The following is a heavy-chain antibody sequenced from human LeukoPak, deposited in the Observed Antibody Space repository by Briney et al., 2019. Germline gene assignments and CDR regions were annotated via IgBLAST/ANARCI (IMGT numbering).Heavy chain of an antibody. CDR2: ISSTSSTI. J-gene: IGHJ3*02. D-gene: IGHD6-13*01. V-gene: IGHV3-48*04. Sequence: SGGSLRLSCAASGFTFSSYSMNWVRQAPGKGLEWVSYISSTSSTIYYADSVEGRFTISRDNAKKSLYLQMNSLRAEDTAVYYCARETIDSSSWFQDIWGQGTMVTVSS. CDR3: ARETIDSSSWFQDI. CDR1: GFTFSSYS.